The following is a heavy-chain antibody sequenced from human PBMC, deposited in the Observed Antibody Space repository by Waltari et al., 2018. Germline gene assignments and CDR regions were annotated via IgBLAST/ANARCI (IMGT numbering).Heavy chain of an antibody. V-gene: IGHV3-15*01. J-gene: IGHJ4*02. Sequence: EVQLVESGGGLVKPGGSLRLSCAASGFTFSNAWMSWVRQAPGKGLEWVGRIKSKTDGGTTDYAAPVKGRFTISRDDSKNTLYLQMNSLKTEDTAVYYCTTDVPTYYYDSSGYYPFDYWGQGTLVTVSS. CDR1: GFTFSNAW. CDR2: IKSKTDGGTT. D-gene: IGHD3-22*01. CDR3: TTDVPTYYYDSSGYYPFDY.